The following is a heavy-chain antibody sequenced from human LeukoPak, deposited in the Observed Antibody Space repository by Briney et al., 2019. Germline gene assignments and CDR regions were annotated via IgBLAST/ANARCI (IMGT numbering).Heavy chain of an antibody. J-gene: IGHJ4*02. CDR1: GFTFSSYG. CDR2: ISYDGSNK. D-gene: IGHD1-26*01. V-gene: IGHV3-30*03. CDR3: ASGGSYYFDY. Sequence: PGGSLRLSCAASGFTFSSYGMHWVRQAPGKGLEWVAVISYDGSNKYYADSVKGRFTISRDNSKNTLYLQMNSLRAEDTAVYYCASGGSYYFDYWGQGTLVTVSS.